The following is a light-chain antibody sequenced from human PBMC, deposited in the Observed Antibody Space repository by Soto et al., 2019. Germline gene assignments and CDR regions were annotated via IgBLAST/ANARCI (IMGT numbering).Light chain of an antibody. CDR2: DVR. CDR1: SSDVGGYNY. J-gene: IGLJ1*01. V-gene: IGLV2-14*01. Sequence: LTQPASVSGSPGQSITISCTGTSSDVGGYNYVSWYQQHPGKAPKLMIYDVRNRPSGVSNRFSGSKSVNTASLTISGLQAEDEADYYCSSYTTISTYVFGTGTKVTVL. CDR3: SSYTTISTYV.